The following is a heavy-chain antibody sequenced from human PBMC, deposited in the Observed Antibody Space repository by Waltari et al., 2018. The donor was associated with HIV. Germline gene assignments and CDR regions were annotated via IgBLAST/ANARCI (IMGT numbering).Heavy chain of an antibody. Sequence: QVQLVESGGGVVQPGRSLRLSCAASGFTFSSYGIHWVRQAPGKGLEWVAVIWYDGSNKYYADSVKGRFTISRDNSKNTLYLQMNSLRAEDTAVYYCARRVDSSLDYWGQGTLVTVSS. CDR2: IWYDGSNK. J-gene: IGHJ4*02. CDR3: ARRVDSSLDY. V-gene: IGHV3-33*01. CDR1: GFTFSSYG. D-gene: IGHD3-22*01.